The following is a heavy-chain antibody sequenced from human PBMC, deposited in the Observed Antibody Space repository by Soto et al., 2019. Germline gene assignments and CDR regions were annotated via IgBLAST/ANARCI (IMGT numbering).Heavy chain of an antibody. CDR1: GFSLSTSGVG. V-gene: IGHV2-5*02. Sequence: QITLKESGPALVKPTQTLTLTCTFSGFSLSTSGVGVGWIRQPPGKALEWLALIYWDDDKRYSPSLKSRLTIPKDTSKTQVVLTMTNMDPVDTATYYCAHRRGDGVFDYWGQGTLVTVSS. CDR2: IYWDDDK. CDR3: AHRRGDGVFDY. D-gene: IGHD2-8*01. J-gene: IGHJ4*02.